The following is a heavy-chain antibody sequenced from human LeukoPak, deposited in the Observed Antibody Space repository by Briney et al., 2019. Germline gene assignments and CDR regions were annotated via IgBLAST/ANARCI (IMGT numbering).Heavy chain of an antibody. V-gene: IGHV4-31*03. J-gene: IGHJ4*02. CDR1: GGSISSGGYS. D-gene: IGHD6-13*01. Sequence: PSETLSLTCTVSGGSISSGGYSWSWIRQHPGKGLEWIGYIYYSGSTYYNPSLKSRVTISVDTSKNQFSLKLSSVTAADTAVYYCARGSIAAAQYYFDYWGQGTLVTVSS. CDR3: ARGSIAAAQYYFDY. CDR2: IYYSGST.